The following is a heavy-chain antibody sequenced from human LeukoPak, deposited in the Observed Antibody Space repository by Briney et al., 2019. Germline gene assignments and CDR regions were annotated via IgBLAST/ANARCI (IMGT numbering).Heavy chain of an antibody. Sequence: PSETLSLTCAVYGGSFSGYYWSWIRQPPGKGLEWIGEINHSGSTNYNPSLKSRVTISVDTSKNQFSLKLSSVTAADTAVYYCARGRIAAAGRVYFDYWGQGTLVTVSS. J-gene: IGHJ4*02. CDR1: GGSFSGYY. D-gene: IGHD6-13*01. CDR2: INHSGST. CDR3: ARGRIAAAGRVYFDY. V-gene: IGHV4-34*01.